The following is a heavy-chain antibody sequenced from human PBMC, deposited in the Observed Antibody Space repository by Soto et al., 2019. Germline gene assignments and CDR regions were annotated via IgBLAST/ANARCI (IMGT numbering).Heavy chain of an antibody. J-gene: IGHJ6*02. CDR2: ISYDGSNK. CDR3: AKDLTPRIRYYYYGMDV. CDR1: GFTFSSYG. V-gene: IGHV3-30*18. Sequence: QVQLVESGGGVVQPGRSLRLSCAASGFTFSSYGMHWVRQAPGKGLEWVAVISYDGSNKYYADSVKGRFTISRDNSKNTLYLQMNSLRAEDTAVYYCAKDLTPRIRYYYYGMDVWGQGTTVTVSS. D-gene: IGHD2-15*01.